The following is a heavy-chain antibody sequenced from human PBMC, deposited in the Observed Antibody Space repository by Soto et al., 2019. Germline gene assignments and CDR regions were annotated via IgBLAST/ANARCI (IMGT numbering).Heavy chain of an antibody. V-gene: IGHV1-2*04. J-gene: IGHJ3*02. Sequence: GASVKVSCKASGYTFTGYYMHWVRQAPGQGLEWMGWINPNSGGTNYAQKFQGWVTMTRDTSISTAYMELSRLRSDDTAVYYCAREWRVVPAAMDLSSDAFDIWGQGTMVTVSS. CDR1: GYTFTGYY. CDR2: INPNSGGT. D-gene: IGHD2-2*01. CDR3: AREWRVVPAAMDLSSDAFDI.